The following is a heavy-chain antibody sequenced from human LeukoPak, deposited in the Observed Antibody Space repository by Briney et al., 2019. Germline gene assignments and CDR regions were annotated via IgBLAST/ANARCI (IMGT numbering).Heavy chain of an antibody. CDR1: GFTFSNYA. CDR2: ISGGGVTT. D-gene: IGHD1-26*01. Sequence: PGGSLRLFCEASGFTFSNYAMSWVRQAPGKGLEWVSVISGGGVTTDYADSVKGRFTISRDNSKNTLYLQMNSLRAEDTAVYYCAKDASGSSRRWFDPWGQGTLVTVSS. J-gene: IGHJ5*02. CDR3: AKDASGSSRRWFDP. V-gene: IGHV3-23*01.